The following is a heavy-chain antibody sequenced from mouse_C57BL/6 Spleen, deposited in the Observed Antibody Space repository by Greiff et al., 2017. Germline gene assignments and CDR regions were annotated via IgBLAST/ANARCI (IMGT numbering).Heavy chain of an antibody. J-gene: IGHJ3*01. D-gene: IGHD1-1*01. CDR3: ARNNGNSPAWFAY. CDR2: ILPSIGRT. Sequence: QVQLQQSGSELRRPGSSVKLSCKDFDSEVFPIAYMSWVRQKPGHGFEWIGGILPSIGRTIYGEKFEDKATLDADTLSNTADLELNSLTSEDSAVYYCARNNGNSPAWFAYWGQGTLVTVSA. V-gene: IGHV15-2*01. CDR1: DSEVFPIAY.